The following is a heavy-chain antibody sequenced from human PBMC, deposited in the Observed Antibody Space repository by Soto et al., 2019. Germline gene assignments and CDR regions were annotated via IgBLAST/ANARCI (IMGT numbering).Heavy chain of an antibody. CDR2: ISWNSGSI. D-gene: IGHD6-13*01. CDR1: GFTFDDYA. CDR3: AKDQGAVAEAGKFDY. Sequence: SLRLSCAASGFTFDDYAMHWVRQAPGKGLEWVSGISWNSGSIGYADSVKGRFTISRDNAKNSLYLQMNSLRAEDTALYYCAKDQGAVAEAGKFDYWGKGPPVTVSS. V-gene: IGHV3-9*01. J-gene: IGHJ4*02.